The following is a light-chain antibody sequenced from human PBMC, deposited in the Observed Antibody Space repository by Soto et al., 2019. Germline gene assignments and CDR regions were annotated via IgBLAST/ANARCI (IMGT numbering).Light chain of an antibody. CDR2: DAS. J-gene: IGKJ5*01. CDR1: QSVRSY. Sequence: EIVLTQSPATLSLSPGERATLSCRASQSVRSYLAWYRQRPGQPPRLLIYDASNRATGIPARFSGSGSGTDFTLTISSLEPEDFAVYYCQQRMNWPLTFGQGTRLEIK. V-gene: IGKV3-11*01. CDR3: QQRMNWPLT.